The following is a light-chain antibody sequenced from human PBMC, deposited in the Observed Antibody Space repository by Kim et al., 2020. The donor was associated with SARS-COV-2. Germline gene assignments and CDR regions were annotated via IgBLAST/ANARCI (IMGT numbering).Light chain of an antibody. CDR1: QTVGNDY. J-gene: IGKJ4*01. CDR2: TAS. CDR3: QQHAYCPLT. Sequence: SPGERATLSCRASQTVGNDYLAWFQQKPGQTPRLLIHTASIRATGIPDRFSGSGSGTDFTLTITKLEPDDFAVYYCQQHAYCPLTFGGGTKVELK. V-gene: IGKV3-20*01.